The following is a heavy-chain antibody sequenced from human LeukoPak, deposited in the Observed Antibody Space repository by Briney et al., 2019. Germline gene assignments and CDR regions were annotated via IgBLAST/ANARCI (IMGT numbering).Heavy chain of an antibody. J-gene: IGHJ3*02. V-gene: IGHV3-30-3*01. CDR2: ISYDGSNK. Sequence: PGGSLRLSCAASGFTFSSYAMHWVRQAPGKGLEWVAVISYDGSNKYYADSVKGRFTISRDNSKNTLYLQMNSLRAEDTAVYYCAREGSIAAAGSGLDAFDIWGQGTMVTVSS. CDR1: GFTFSSYA. D-gene: IGHD6-13*01. CDR3: AREGSIAAAGSGLDAFDI.